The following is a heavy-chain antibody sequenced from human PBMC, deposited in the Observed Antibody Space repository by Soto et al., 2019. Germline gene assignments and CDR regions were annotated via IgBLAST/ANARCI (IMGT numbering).Heavy chain of an antibody. CDR1: GGSISSGGYY. V-gene: IGHV4-31*03. CDR3: ARSVTP. Sequence: QVQLQESGAGLMKPSQTLSLTCTVSGGSISSGGYYWSWIGQHPGKGLEWIGYIYYSGSTYSNPSLKRRVTISVYTSKNQSSLKLSSVTAADTAVYYCARSVTPWGQGTLVNVSS. D-gene: IGHD3-10*01. CDR2: IYYSGST. J-gene: IGHJ5*02.